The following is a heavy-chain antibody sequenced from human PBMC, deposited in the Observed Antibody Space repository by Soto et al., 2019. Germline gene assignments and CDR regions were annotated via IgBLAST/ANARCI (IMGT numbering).Heavy chain of an antibody. J-gene: IGHJ5*02. CDR1: GVSISSGGYY. D-gene: IGHD2-15*01. CDR2: IYYSGST. Sequence: QVQLQESGPGLVKPSQTLSLTCTVSGVSISSGGYYWSWIRQHPGKGLEGIGYIYYSGSTYYNPSLTSRVTISVDTSKNQFSLKLSSVTAADTAVYYCARERYCSGGSCYSDWFDPWGQGTLVTVSS. CDR3: ARERYCSGGSCYSDWFDP. V-gene: IGHV4-31*03.